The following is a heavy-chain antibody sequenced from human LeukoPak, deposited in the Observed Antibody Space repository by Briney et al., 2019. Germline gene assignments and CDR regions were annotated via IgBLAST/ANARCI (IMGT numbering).Heavy chain of an antibody. Sequence: SETLSLTCIVSGGSISSYYWSWIRQPPGKGLEWIGYIYYSGSTNYNPSLKSRVTISVDTSKNQFSLKLSSVTAADTAVYYCARGAVGSGWYGNFDYWGQGTLVTVSS. J-gene: IGHJ4*02. D-gene: IGHD6-19*01. CDR1: GGSISSYY. CDR2: IYYSGST. CDR3: ARGAVGSGWYGNFDY. V-gene: IGHV4-59*01.